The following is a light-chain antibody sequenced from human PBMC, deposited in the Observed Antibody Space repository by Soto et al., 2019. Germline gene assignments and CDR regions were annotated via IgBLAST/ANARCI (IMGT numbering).Light chain of an antibody. CDR1: QSVSSNY. V-gene: IGKV3-20*01. CDR2: GAS. J-gene: IGKJ1*01. Sequence: EMVLTQSPGTLSLSPGEKATLSCRASQSVSSNYLAWYQQKPGQAPRPLIYGASSRAIGIPDRFSGSGSGTDFTLTISRLEPEDFAVYYCQQYGSLPWTFGQGTKVDIK. CDR3: QQYGSLPWT.